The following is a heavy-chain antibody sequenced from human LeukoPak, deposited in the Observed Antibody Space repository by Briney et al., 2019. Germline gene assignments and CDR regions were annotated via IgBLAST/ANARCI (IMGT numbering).Heavy chain of an antibody. V-gene: IGHV3-23*01. CDR3: ARDLYSYGDFDY. CDR2: ISESGGSK. Sequence: PGGSLRLSCAASGFTFSSYAMNWVRQAPGEGLEWVSSISESGGSKYHADSVKGRFTISRDNSQNTLYLQMNSLRAEDTAVYYCARDLYSYGDFDYWGQGTLVTVSS. D-gene: IGHD5-18*01. J-gene: IGHJ4*02. CDR1: GFTFSSYA.